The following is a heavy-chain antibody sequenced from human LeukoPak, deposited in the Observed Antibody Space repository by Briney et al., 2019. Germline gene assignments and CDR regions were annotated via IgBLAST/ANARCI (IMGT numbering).Heavy chain of an antibody. D-gene: IGHD2-2*01. CDR3: ARHGFGGYCSGSSCYLAY. CDR1: GGSISSSNYC. Sequence: SETLSLTCTVSGGSISSSNYCGGWIRQPPGKRLEWIGSTCYSGSTYSSGSTYYNPSLKSRVTISVDTSNNQFSLKLSSVTAADTAVYYCARHGFGGYCSGSSCYLAYWGQGTLVTVSS. J-gene: IGHJ4*02. V-gene: IGHV4-61*05. CDR2: TCYSGSTYSSGST.